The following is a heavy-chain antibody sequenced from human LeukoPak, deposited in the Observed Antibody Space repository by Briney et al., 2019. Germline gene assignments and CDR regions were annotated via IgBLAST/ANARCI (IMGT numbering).Heavy chain of an antibody. CDR3: AGTGIRNWFDP. D-gene: IGHD1-14*01. Sequence: SETLSLTCSVFGDSISTTGYLGGWIRQSPGRGQGWIGSIFKNGNTFYNMSLKSRITISVDTSKTEFYLNLASVTAADTAVYFCAGTGIRNWFDPWGQGILVTVSS. CDR2: IFKNGNT. CDR1: GDSISTTGYL. V-gene: IGHV4-39*01. J-gene: IGHJ5*02.